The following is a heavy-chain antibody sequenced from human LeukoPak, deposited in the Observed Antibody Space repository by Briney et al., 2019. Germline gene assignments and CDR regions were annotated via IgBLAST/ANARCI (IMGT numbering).Heavy chain of an antibody. CDR1: GGTFSSYA. Sequence: ASVKVSCKASGGTFSSYAISWVRQAPGQGLEWMGWMNPNSGNTGYAQKFQGRVTMTRNTSISTAYMELSSLRSEDTAVYYCARVLNRVRGVIILYYFDYWGQGTLVTVSS. V-gene: IGHV1-8*02. J-gene: IGHJ4*02. CDR3: ARVLNRVRGVIILYYFDY. D-gene: IGHD3-10*01. CDR2: MNPNSGNT.